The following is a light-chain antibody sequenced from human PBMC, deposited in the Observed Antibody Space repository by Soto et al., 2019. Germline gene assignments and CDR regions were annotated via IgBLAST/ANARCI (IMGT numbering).Light chain of an antibody. J-gene: IGKJ1*01. V-gene: IGKV1-5*03. Sequence: DIQMTQSPSTLSASVGDRVTITCRASQSINSWLAWYQQKPGKSPKLLIYKASSLECGVPSRFTGSGSGTEFTLTINNLQPDDFATYYWQQYDSYSWTFGQGTKVEVK. CDR1: QSINSW. CDR3: QQYDSYSWT. CDR2: KAS.